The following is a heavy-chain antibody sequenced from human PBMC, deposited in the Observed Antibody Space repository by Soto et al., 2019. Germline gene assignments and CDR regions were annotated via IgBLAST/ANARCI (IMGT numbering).Heavy chain of an antibody. CDR3: AKEREDWNYVRYFDY. V-gene: IGHV3-23*01. D-gene: IGHD1-7*01. CDR1: GFSLSSYS. Sequence: QPGGSLRLSCAASGFSLSSYSMNWVRQAPGKGPEWVSGLTAYSGMTFYADSVKGRFAISRDDSKNTLYLQMDSLTAEDTAVYYCAKEREDWNYVRYFDYWGQGALVTVSS. J-gene: IGHJ4*02. CDR2: LTAYSGMT.